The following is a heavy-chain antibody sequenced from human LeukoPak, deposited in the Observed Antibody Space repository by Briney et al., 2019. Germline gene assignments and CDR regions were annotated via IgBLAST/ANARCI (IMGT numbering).Heavy chain of an antibody. CDR1: GFTFSDYY. CDR2: ISSSGSTI. Sequence: GGSLRLSCAAPGFTFSDYYMSWIRQAPGKGLEWVSYISSSGSTIYYADSVKGRFTISRDNAKNSLYLQMNSLRAEDTAVYYCARSPIAAAGTVFDYWGQGTLVTVSS. V-gene: IGHV3-11*04. J-gene: IGHJ4*02. CDR3: ARSPIAAAGTVFDY. D-gene: IGHD6-13*01.